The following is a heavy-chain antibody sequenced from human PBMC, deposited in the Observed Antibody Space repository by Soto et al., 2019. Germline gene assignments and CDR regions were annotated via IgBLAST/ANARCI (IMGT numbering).Heavy chain of an antibody. Sequence: NPSETLSLTCTVSGGSISSYYWSWIRQPAGKGLEWIGRIYTSGSTNYNPSLKSRVTMSVDTSKNQFSLKLSSVTAAGTAVYYCARDSGIAAAAWFDPWGQGTQVTVYS. J-gene: IGHJ5*02. D-gene: IGHD6-13*01. CDR3: ARDSGIAAAAWFDP. V-gene: IGHV4-4*07. CDR1: GGSISSYY. CDR2: IYTSGST.